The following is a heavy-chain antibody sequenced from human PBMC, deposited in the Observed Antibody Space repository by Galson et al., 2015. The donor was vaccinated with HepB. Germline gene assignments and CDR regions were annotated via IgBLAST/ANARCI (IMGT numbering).Heavy chain of an antibody. D-gene: IGHD3-3*01. J-gene: IGHJ4*02. V-gene: IGHV1-2*02. CDR2: FNPNTGGA. Sequence: SVKVSCKASGYTFTGYYIHWVRQAPGQGLQWLGYFNPNTGGATYAQNFQGRVTMTGDTSIRTVSMELTTLKSDDTAIYYCARGCDLWDGYCMAYWGQGTHLTVSS. CDR3: ARGCDLWDGYCMAY. CDR1: GYTFTGYY.